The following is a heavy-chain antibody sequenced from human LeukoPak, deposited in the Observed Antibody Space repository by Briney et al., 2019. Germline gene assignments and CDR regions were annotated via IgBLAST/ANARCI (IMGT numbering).Heavy chain of an antibody. CDR1: GGSISSYY. Sequence: SETLSLACTVSGGSISSYYWSWIRQPAGEGLEWIGRIYTSGSTNYNPSLKSRVTMLVDTSKNQFSLKLSSVTAADTAVYYCARMSYYYGMDVWGQGTTVTVSS. D-gene: IGHD2-8*01. CDR3: ARMSYYYGMDV. V-gene: IGHV4-4*07. CDR2: IYTSGST. J-gene: IGHJ6*02.